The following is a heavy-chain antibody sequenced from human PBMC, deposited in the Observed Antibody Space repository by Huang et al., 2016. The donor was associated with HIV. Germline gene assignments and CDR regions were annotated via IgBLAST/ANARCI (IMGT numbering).Heavy chain of an antibody. Sequence: EVLLLESGGGLVQPGGSLRLSCVASGFPFSSYAMSWVRQATGKGLWWVSGITDGINNRYYAHSVKGRFAVSRYDSTNTLYLQMNSLRAEDTAVYYCAKDADTSGYDVLGPFGSWGQGTLVTVSS. CDR1: GFPFSSYA. CDR2: ITDGINNR. D-gene: IGHD3-3*01. CDR3: AKDADTSGYDVLGPFGS. V-gene: IGHV3-23*01. J-gene: IGHJ4*02.